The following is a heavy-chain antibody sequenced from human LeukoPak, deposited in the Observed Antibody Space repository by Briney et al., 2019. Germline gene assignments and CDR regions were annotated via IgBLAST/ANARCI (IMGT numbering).Heavy chain of an antibody. Sequence: ASVKVSCKASGGTFSSYAISWVRQAPGQGLEWMGGIIPIFGTANYAQKFQGRVTITADESTSTAYMELSSLRSEDTAVYYCARFIAYSSGWYIDYWGQGTLVTVSS. CDR3: ARFIAYSSGWYIDY. J-gene: IGHJ4*02. V-gene: IGHV1-69*13. D-gene: IGHD6-19*01. CDR1: GGTFSSYA. CDR2: IIPIFGTA.